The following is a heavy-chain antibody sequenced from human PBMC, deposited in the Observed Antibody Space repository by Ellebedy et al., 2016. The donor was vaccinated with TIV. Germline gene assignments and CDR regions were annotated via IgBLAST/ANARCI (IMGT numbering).Heavy chain of an antibody. CDR3: VRERGDGSYTLRGYFDY. V-gene: IGHV3-7*04. CDR2: IKEDGSEK. Sequence: GGSLRLSXVVSGFTFSRFWMSWVRQAPGKGLEWVANIKEDGSEKKYVDSVKGRFTISRDNAKDSLYLQMSSLRAEDTAVYYCVRERGDGSYTLRGYFDYWGQGTLVTVSS. CDR1: GFTFSRFW. D-gene: IGHD1-26*01. J-gene: IGHJ4*02.